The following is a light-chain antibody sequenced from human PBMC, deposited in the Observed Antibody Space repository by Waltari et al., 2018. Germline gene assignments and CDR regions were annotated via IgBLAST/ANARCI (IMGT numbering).Light chain of an antibody. Sequence: QLGVTQSPSASASLGASVKLTCILSSGHSTNAVAWHQPQPEKRPRLLMKVNSDGSPSTGDGIPYRFSGSSPGAERYLTISSLQAEDEADYYCQACGTGIQGVFGGGTKRT. CDR3: QACGTGIQGV. J-gene: IGLJ3*02. V-gene: IGLV4-69*01. CDR1: SGHSTNA. CDR2: VNSDGSP.